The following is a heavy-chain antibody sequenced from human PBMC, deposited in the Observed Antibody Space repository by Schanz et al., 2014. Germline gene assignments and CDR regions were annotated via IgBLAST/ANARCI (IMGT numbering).Heavy chain of an antibody. J-gene: IGHJ3*02. Sequence: EVQLVESGGGLVQPGGSLRLSCAASGFTFSSYWMHWVRQDPGKGLVWVARINSVGSNTDYADSVTGRFTISRDNAKNTLYLQMNTLRAEDTASYYCARKMKLGVYGGKGHDSLDIWGQGTMVTVSS. CDR3: ARKMKLGVYGGKGHDSLDI. CDR1: GFTFSSYW. D-gene: IGHD4-17*01. CDR2: INSVGSNT. V-gene: IGHV3-74*01.